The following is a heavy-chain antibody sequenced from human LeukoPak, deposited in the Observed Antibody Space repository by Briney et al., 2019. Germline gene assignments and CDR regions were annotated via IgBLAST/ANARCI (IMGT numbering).Heavy chain of an antibody. V-gene: IGHV3-48*03. CDR3: AVDSSGHFDY. CDR2: ISSSGSTI. D-gene: IGHD3-22*01. Sequence: GGSLRLSCAASGFTFSSYEMNWVRQAPGKGLEWVSYISSSGSTIYYAVSVMGRFTISRDNAKNSLYLQMNSLRAEDTAVYYCAVDSSGHFDYWGQGTLVTVSS. J-gene: IGHJ4*02. CDR1: GFTFSSYE.